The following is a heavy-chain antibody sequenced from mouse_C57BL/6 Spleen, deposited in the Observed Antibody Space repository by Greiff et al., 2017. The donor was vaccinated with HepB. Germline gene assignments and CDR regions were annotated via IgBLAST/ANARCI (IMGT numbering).Heavy chain of an antibody. V-gene: IGHV14-3*01. J-gene: IGHJ3*01. CDR2: IDPANGNT. CDR3: ARPQLTGTSWFAY. CDR1: GFNIKNTY. Sequence: VQLKESVAELVRPGASVKLSCTASGFNIKNTYMHWVKQRPEQGLEWIGRIDPANGNTKYAPKFQGKATITADTSSNTAYLQLSSLTSEDTAIYYCARPQLTGTSWFAYWGQGTLVTVSA. D-gene: IGHD4-1*01.